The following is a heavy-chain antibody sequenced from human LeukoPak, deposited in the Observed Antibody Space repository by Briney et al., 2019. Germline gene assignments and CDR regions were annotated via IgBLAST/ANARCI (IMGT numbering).Heavy chain of an antibody. D-gene: IGHD4/OR15-4a*01. CDR2: IYYTGST. J-gene: IGHJ3*02. CDR3: ARPRAGAHDAFDI. V-gene: IGHV4-59*08. CDR1: GGSISNYY. Sequence: SETLSLTCTVSGGSISNYYWSCIRQPPGKGLEWIGYIYYTGSTNYNPSLRSRVTISVDTSKNQFSLKLSSVTAADTAVYYCARPRAGAHDAFDIWGHGTMVTVSS.